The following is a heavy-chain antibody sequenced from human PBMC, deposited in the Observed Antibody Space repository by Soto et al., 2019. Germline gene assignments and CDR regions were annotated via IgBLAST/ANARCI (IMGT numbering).Heavy chain of an antibody. D-gene: IGHD3-10*01. J-gene: IGHJ6*02. CDR2: ISDDGSQK. V-gene: IGHV3-30*18. Sequence: QVQLVESGGGVVQPGQSLRLSCTASGFPFSRFGMHWVRQAPGKGLEWLSVISDDGSQKYYGDSVKGRFTISRDNSKSPLYLQMNSLNAEDTAVYWCAKAGASGSFAYYGMDVWGQGTTVTVSS. CDR1: GFPFSRFG. CDR3: AKAGASGSFAYYGMDV.